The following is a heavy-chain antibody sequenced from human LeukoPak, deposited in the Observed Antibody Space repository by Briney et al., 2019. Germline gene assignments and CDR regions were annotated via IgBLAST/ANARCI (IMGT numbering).Heavy chain of an antibody. Sequence: GGSLRLSCAASGFTFSTYRMNWVRQAPGKGLEWLSYISSGSNTIFYADSVKGRFTISRDNAKNSLFLQMNSLRAEDTALYYCARVRGYDSSGSSDFQHWGQGTLVTVSS. D-gene: IGHD3-22*01. J-gene: IGHJ1*01. CDR3: ARVRGYDSSGSSDFQH. CDR2: ISSGSNTI. CDR1: GFTFSTYR. V-gene: IGHV3-48*01.